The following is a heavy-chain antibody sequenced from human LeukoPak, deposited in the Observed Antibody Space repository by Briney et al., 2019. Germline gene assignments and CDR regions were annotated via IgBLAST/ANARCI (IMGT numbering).Heavy chain of an antibody. V-gene: IGHV3-49*04. CDR1: GFSFGDYT. Sequence: GGSLRLSCTVSGFSFGDYTMSWVRQAPGKGLEWVGFIRSKAYGGTTEYAASVKGRFTISRDDSKTIAYLQMNCLKTEDTAVYYCTRFYSESSSWALDYWGQGTLVTVSS. CDR3: TRFYSESSSWALDY. CDR2: IRSKAYGGTT. D-gene: IGHD6-13*01. J-gene: IGHJ4*02.